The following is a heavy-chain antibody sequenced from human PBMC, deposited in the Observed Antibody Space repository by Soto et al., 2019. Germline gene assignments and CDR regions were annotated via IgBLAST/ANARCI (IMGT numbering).Heavy chain of an antibody. CDR3: ARLADYCSGGSCYHGMDV. CDR1: GYSFTSYW. D-gene: IGHD2-15*01. V-gene: IGHV5-51*01. Sequence: GDSLKISCKGSGYSFTSYWIGWVRQMPGKGLEWMGIIYPGDSDTRYSPSFQGQVTISADKSISTAYLQWSSLKASDTAMYYCARLADYCSGGSCYHGMDVWGQGTKVTVSS. J-gene: IGHJ6*02. CDR2: IYPGDSDT.